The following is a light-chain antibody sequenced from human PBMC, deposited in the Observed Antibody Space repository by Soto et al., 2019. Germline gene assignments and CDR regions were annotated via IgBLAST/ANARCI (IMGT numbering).Light chain of an antibody. J-gene: IGKJ5*01. V-gene: IGKV3D-20*01. Sequence: EIILTQSPATLSLSPGERATLSCGASQSVSSSYVAWYQHRPGLAPRLLIHDASSRATGIPDRFSGTKSGTDFTLTIRRLEPEDAAVYYCHQYGSSPITFGQGTRLEI. CDR3: HQYGSSPIT. CDR2: DAS. CDR1: QSVSSSY.